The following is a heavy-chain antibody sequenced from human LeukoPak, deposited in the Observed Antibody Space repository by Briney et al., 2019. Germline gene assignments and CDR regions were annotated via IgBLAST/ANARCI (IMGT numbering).Heavy chain of an antibody. CDR3: ARGSSAGASLRHDY. CDR2: IKQDGSEE. CDR1: GFTFSSYW. V-gene: IGHV3-7*01. J-gene: IGHJ4*02. Sequence: QAGGSLRLSCAASGFTFSSYWMSWVRQAPGKGLEWVANIKQDGSEENFVDSVKGRFTTSRDNAKKSLYLQMNSLRAEDTAVYYCARGSSAGASLRHDYWGQGTLVTVSS. D-gene: IGHD1-26*01.